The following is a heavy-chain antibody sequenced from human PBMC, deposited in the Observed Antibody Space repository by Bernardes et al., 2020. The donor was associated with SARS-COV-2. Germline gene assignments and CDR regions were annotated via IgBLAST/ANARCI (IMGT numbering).Heavy chain of an antibody. CDR2: IKSKTDGGTT. J-gene: IGHJ6*02. CDR3: TTVTEYYDSSGWWASFGAYYYYGMDV. CDR1: GFTFSNAW. D-gene: IGHD3-22*01. V-gene: IGHV3-15*01. Sequence: GGSLRLSCAASGFTFSNAWMTWVRQAPGKGLEWVGRIKSKTDGGTTDYAAPVKGRFTISRDDSKNTLYLQMNSLKTEDTAVYYCTTVTEYYDSSGWWASFGAYYYYGMDVWGQGTTVTVSS.